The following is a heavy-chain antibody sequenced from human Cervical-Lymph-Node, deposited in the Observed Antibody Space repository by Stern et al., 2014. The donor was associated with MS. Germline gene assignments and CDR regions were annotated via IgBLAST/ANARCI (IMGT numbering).Heavy chain of an antibody. D-gene: IGHD4-17*01. Sequence: QVQLVQSGPEVKKPGSSVKVSCKASGGTFGTHGISWVRQAPGQGLQWMGGISPTFGISNYAQNFQDRVTITADESTSTAYMVLSSLRSEDTAIYYCANYYGDNGGWFDPWGQGTLVTVSS. J-gene: IGHJ5*02. CDR2: ISPTFGIS. V-gene: IGHV1-69*01. CDR1: GGTFGTHG. CDR3: ANYYGDNGGWFDP.